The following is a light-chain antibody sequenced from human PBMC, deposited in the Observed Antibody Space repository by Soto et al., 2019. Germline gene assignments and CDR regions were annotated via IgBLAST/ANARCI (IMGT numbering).Light chain of an antibody. V-gene: IGLV6-57*04. J-gene: IGLJ2*01. Sequence: NFMLTQPHSVSESPGKTLSISCTRSSGSIANNYVQWYQQRPGSAPTTVIYENNQRLSGVPDRFSGSTDGSSNSASLTISGLQTEDEADYYCQSYESDLVVFGGGTKLTVL. CDR1: SGSIANNY. CDR2: ENN. CDR3: QSYESDLVV.